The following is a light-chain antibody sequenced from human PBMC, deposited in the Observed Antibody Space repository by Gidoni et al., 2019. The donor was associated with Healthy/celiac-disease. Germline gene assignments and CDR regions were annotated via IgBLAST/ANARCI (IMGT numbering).Light chain of an antibody. CDR1: QSVSSSY. V-gene: IGKV3-20*01. Sequence: EIVLTQSPGTLSLSPGERATRSCRASQSVSSSYLAWYQQKPGQAPSLLIFGASSRATGIPDRFSGSGSWTAFPLPISSLEPEDFAVFYCQQYGSSPITFGQGTRLEIK. J-gene: IGKJ5*01. CDR3: QQYGSSPIT. CDR2: GAS.